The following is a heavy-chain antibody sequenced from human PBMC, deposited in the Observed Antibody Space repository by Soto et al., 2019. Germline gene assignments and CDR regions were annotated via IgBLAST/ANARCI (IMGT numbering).Heavy chain of an antibody. CDR2: IYYSGST. J-gene: IGHJ4*02. CDR3: ALLKGDFWSGYGKGFDY. V-gene: IGHV4-31*03. Sequence: SSETLSLTCTVSGGSISSGGYYWSWIRQHPGKGLEWIGYIYYSGSTYYNPSLKSRVTISVDTSKNQFSLKLSSVTAADTAVYYFALLKGDFWSGYGKGFDYWGQGTLVTVSS. CDR1: GGSISSGGYY. D-gene: IGHD3-3*01.